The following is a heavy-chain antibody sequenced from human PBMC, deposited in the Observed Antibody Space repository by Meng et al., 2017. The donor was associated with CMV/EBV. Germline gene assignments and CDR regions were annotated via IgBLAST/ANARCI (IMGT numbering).Heavy chain of an antibody. CDR1: GGSISSSSYY. D-gene: IGHD2-2*02. CDR2: IYYSGST. Sequence: GSLRLSCTVSGGSISSSSYYGGWIRQPPGKGLEWIGSIYYSGSTYYNPSLKSRVTISVDTSKNQFSLKLSSVTAADTAVYYCARGGRYCSSTSCYTGIYYGMDVWGQGTKVTVSS. V-gene: IGHV4-39*01. CDR3: ARGGRYCSSTSCYTGIYYGMDV. J-gene: IGHJ6*02.